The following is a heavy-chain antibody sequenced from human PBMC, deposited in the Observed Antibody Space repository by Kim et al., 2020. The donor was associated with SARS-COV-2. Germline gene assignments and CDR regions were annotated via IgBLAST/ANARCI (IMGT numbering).Heavy chain of an antibody. D-gene: IGHD3-16*01. Sequence: GGSLRLSCTASGFTFSKYAMNWVRQAPGKGLECVSTLRNSADSTYYADSVKGRFTISRDNSKNTLYLQMTSLRVEDTAVYFCARGGGYIDYWGQGILVTVSS. CDR3: ARGGGYIDY. V-gene: IGHV3-23*01. CDR2: LRNSADST. J-gene: IGHJ4*02. CDR1: GFTFSKYA.